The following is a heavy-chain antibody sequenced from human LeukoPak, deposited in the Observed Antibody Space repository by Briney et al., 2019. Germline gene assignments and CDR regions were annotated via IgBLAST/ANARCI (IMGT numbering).Heavy chain of an antibody. CDR3: ARSQDVLLWFGESVNCFDP. CDR1: GGSISSYY. J-gene: IGHJ5*02. CDR2: IYYSGST. Sequence: SETLSLTCTVSGGSISSYYWSWIRRPPGKGLEWIGYIYYSGSTNYNPSLKSRVTISVDTSKNQFSLKLSSVTAADTAVYYCARSQDVLLWFGESVNCFDPWGQGTLVTVSS. D-gene: IGHD3-10*01. V-gene: IGHV4-59*01.